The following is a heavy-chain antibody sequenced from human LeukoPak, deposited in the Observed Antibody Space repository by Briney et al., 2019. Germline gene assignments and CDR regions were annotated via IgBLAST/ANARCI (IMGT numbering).Heavy chain of an antibody. J-gene: IGHJ3*02. V-gene: IGHV3-33*01. Sequence: PGGSLRLSCAASGFIFCHHGMHWVRQAPGKGLEWVAVIWSDGTNRFYADSVKSRFTISRDNSKTTLYLQINSVRAEDTDVYYCARGLSTVNDAFDIWGQGTMVTVSS. CDR3: ARGLSTVNDAFDI. CDR1: GFIFCHHG. CDR2: IWSDGTNR. D-gene: IGHD2-2*01.